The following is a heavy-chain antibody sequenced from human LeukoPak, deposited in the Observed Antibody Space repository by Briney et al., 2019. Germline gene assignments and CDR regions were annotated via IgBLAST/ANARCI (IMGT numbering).Heavy chain of an antibody. D-gene: IGHD4-17*01. Sequence: GGSLRLSCAASGFAFRSHAMSWVRQAPGKGLEWVSALSGSGGSTYYADSVKGRYTISRDNSKNTLYLQMSSLRAEDTAVYYCAKDNGDYGFDYWGQGTLATVSS. CDR1: GFAFRSHA. V-gene: IGHV3-23*01. CDR2: LSGSGGST. J-gene: IGHJ4*02. CDR3: AKDNGDYGFDY.